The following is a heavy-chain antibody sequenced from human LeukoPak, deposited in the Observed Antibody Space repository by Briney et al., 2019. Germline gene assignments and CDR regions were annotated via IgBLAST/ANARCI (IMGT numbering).Heavy chain of an antibody. CDR3: ARAVAGTHWLDP. J-gene: IGHJ5*02. D-gene: IGHD6-19*01. Sequence: GGSLRLSCAASGFTFNNYGMHWVRQAPGKGLEWVAFIRYDGSNKYYADSVKGRFTMSRENAKNSLYLQMNALRVGDTAVYYCARAVAGTHWLDPWGQGTLVTVSS. CDR1: GFTFNNYG. CDR2: IRYDGSNK. V-gene: IGHV3-30*02.